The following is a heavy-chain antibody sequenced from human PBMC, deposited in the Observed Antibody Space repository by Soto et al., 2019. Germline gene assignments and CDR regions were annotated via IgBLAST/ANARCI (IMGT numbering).Heavy chain of an antibody. CDR3: AKYPVNKRYFDWQYYYYGMDV. Sequence: GGSLRLSCAASGFTFSSYGMHWVRQAPGKGLEWVAVIWYDGSNKYYADSVKGRFTISRDNSKNTLYLQMNSLRAEDTAVYYCAKYPVNKRYFDWQYYYYGMDVWGQGTTVTVSS. CDR2: IWYDGSNK. CDR1: GFTFSSYG. V-gene: IGHV3-33*06. J-gene: IGHJ6*02. D-gene: IGHD3-9*01.